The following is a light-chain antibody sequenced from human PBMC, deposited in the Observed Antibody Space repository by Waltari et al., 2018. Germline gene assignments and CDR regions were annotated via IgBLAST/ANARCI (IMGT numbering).Light chain of an antibody. CDR3: QQYDDWQLT. Sequence: IFITQSPATLSVSPGETATLSCRASQSVINNLAWYQQKAGQAPRLLIYAAFTRATGVPARFSGSRSGTEFTLTISSLQPEDFAVYYCQQYDDWQLTFGGGTRVDIK. CDR1: QSVINN. J-gene: IGKJ4*01. CDR2: AAF. V-gene: IGKV3-15*01.